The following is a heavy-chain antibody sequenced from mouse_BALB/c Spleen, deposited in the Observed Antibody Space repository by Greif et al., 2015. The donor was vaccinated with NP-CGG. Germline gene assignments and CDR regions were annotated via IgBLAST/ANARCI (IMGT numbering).Heavy chain of an antibody. Sequence: QVQLQQSGAELVRPGASVTLSCKASGYTFTDYEMHWVKQTPVHGLEWIGAIDPETGGTACNQKFKGKATLTADKSSSAAYMELRSLTSEDSAVYYCTNYRYDGGLDYWGQGTSVTVSS. CDR2: IDPETGGT. CDR1: GYTFTDYE. D-gene: IGHD2-14*01. CDR3: TNYRYDGGLDY. J-gene: IGHJ4*01. V-gene: IGHV1-15*01.